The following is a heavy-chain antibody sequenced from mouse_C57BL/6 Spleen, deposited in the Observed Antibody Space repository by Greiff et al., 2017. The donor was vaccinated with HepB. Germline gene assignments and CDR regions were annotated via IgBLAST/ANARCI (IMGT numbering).Heavy chain of an antibody. J-gene: IGHJ2*01. Sequence: QVQLKQSGAELVKPGASVKLSCKASGYTFTEYTIHWVKQRSGQGLEWIGWFYPGSGSIKYNEKFKDKATLTADKSSSTVYMGLSRLTSDDSAVYFCARHEEGYDYGYYFDYWGQGTTLTVSS. CDR3: ARHEEGYDYGYYFDY. V-gene: IGHV1-62-2*01. CDR2: FYPGSGSI. CDR1: GYTFTEYT. D-gene: IGHD2-4*01.